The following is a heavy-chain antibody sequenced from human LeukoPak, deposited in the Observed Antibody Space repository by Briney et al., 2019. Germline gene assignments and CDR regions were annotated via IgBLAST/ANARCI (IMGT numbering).Heavy chain of an antibody. Sequence: GASVKVSCKASGYTFCDYYIHWVRQAPGQGLEWMGWINPDSGDTNYEQKFQDWVTMTRDTSVNTVYMELSSLKSDDTAVYYCARVGYYYGAGSHFKALDSWGQGTLVIVSS. J-gene: IGHJ4*02. CDR2: INPDSGDT. D-gene: IGHD3-10*01. V-gene: IGHV1-2*04. CDR1: GYTFCDYY. CDR3: ARVGYYYGAGSHFKALDS.